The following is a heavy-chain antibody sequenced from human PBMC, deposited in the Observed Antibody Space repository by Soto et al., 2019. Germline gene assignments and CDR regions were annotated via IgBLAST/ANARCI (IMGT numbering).Heavy chain of an antibody. CDR2: INGGSGNT. CDR1: GFTFTSYA. Sequence: ASVKVSCKSSGFTFTSYAIHWMRQAPGQRPQWMGWINGGSGNTKYSQDFQGRVTFTRDTFATTAYLELSSLRSEDTAVYYCARVPPWGNSAGDYYIQHYDSWGQGTPVTVSS. V-gene: IGHV1-3*01. J-gene: IGHJ4*02. D-gene: IGHD3-10*01. CDR3: ARVPPWGNSAGDYYIQHYDS.